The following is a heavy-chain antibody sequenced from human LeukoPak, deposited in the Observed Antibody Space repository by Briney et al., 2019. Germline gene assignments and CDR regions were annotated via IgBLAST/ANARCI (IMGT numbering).Heavy chain of an antibody. D-gene: IGHD3-9*01. Sequence: QPGGSLRLSCAASGFTFSSYAMSWVRQAPGKGLEWVSAISGSGGSTYYADSVKGRFTISRDNSKNTLYLQMNSLRAEDTAVYYCARGVRWADTFTGYYLSGFDHWGQGTLVPVSS. CDR1: GFTFSSYA. CDR3: ARGVRWADTFTGYYLSGFDH. J-gene: IGHJ4*02. V-gene: IGHV3-23*01. CDR2: ISGSGGST.